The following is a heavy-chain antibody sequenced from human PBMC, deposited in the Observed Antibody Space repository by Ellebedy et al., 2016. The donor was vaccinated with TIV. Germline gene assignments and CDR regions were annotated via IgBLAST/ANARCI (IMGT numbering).Heavy chain of an antibody. Sequence: SETLSLTXTVSGGSITNFYWSWVRQPPGKGLEWIGYIYYSGDTKYNPSLKSRVTMSVDTSKNQFSLKLSSVTAADTAVYYCARAGPTVTTLDLDSWGQGTLVTVSS. CDR2: IYYSGDT. CDR1: GGSITNFY. J-gene: IGHJ4*02. D-gene: IGHD4-17*01. CDR3: ARAGPTVTTLDLDS. V-gene: IGHV4-59*01.